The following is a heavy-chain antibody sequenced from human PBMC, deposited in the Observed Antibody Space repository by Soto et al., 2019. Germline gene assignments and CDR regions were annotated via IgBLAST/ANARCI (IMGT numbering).Heavy chain of an antibody. J-gene: IGHJ4*02. CDR3: ASGYCSFARCLFAF. V-gene: IGHV1-18*01. D-gene: IGHD2-2*03. CDR2: INTYNGDT. Sequence: ASVKVSCKASGYIFSSFGISWVRQVPGQGLEWMGWINTYNGDTNYAQKFQGRVTMTTDTSTSTAYMELRSLISDDTAVYYFASGYCSFARCLFAFWAQRTLVTVSS. CDR1: GYIFSSFG.